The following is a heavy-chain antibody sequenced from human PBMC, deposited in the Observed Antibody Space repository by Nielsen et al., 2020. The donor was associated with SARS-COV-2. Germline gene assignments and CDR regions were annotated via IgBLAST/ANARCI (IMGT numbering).Heavy chain of an antibody. D-gene: IGHD5-18*01. CDR1: GFTFSIYT. CDR3: ARVQLWTGGNDY. J-gene: IGHJ4*02. CDR2: ISSSSSSM. Sequence: GESLKISCAASGFTFSIYTMNWVRQAPGKGLEWLSYISSSSSSMHYADSVKGRFTISRDNAKNSLYLQMNSLRAEDTAVYYCARVQLWTGGNDYWGQGTLVTVSS. V-gene: IGHV3-48*01.